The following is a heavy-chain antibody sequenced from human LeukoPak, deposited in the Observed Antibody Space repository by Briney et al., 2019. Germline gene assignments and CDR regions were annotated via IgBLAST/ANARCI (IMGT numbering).Heavy chain of an antibody. D-gene: IGHD3-22*01. CDR2: ISNSGST. V-gene: IGHV4-61*01. J-gene: IGHJ4*02. Sequence: SETLSLTCAVSGGYVNRGTFFWTWIRKPPGKGLEWIGYISNSGSTNYHPSLKSRVTISSDTSKTQFTLKLTSVTAADTAVYYCARSPSGYRFDSWGQGALVTVSS. CDR3: ARSPSGYRFDS. CDR1: GGYVNRGTFF.